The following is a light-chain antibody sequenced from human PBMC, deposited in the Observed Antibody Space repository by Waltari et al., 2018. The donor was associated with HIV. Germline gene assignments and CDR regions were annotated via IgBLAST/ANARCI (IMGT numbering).Light chain of an antibody. CDR1: NTNVGHSY. CDR3: AAWDDSLGGRV. V-gene: IGLV1-47*01. Sequence: QFVLTQPPSASGTPGQRVTISCSGSNTNVGHSYVPWYQHHPGQTPNLLIYGNNERPSGNPDRFSGSKSGTTASLAISGVRAGDEADYYCAAWDDSLGGRVFGGGTKLAVL. CDR2: GNN. J-gene: IGLJ3*02.